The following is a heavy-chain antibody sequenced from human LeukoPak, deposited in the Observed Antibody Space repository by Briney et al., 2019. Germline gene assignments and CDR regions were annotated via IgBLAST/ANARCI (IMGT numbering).Heavy chain of an antibody. V-gene: IGHV3-53*01. CDR3: ARDGYSGYHWLN. CDR1: GFTVSTNY. D-gene: IGHD5-12*01. J-gene: IGHJ4*02. CDR2: IYSGGRT. Sequence: GGSLRLSCAASGFTVSTNYMSWVRQAPGKGLEWVSVIYSGGRTYYADSVKGRFIISRDNSENTLHLQMNNLRAEDTAVYYCARDGYSGYHWLNWGQGTLVTVSS.